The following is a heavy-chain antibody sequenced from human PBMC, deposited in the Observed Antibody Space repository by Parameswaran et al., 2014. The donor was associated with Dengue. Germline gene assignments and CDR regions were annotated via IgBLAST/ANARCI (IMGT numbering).Heavy chain of an antibody. CDR2: ISSSSSTI. Sequence: VRQGSREGAGWVSYISSSSSTIYYADSVKGRFTISRDNAKNSLYLQMNSLRDEDTAVYYCARDPADYSSGWYWGQGTLVTVSS. CDR3: ARDPADYSSGWY. V-gene: IGHV3-48*02. J-gene: IGHJ4*02. D-gene: IGHD6-19*01.